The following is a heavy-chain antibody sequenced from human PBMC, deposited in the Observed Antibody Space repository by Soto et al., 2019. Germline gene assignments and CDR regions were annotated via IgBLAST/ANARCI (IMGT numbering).Heavy chain of an antibody. V-gene: IGHV1-18*01. CDR1: GYTFSNYI. CDR2: ISAYNGVA. CDR3: GRGHKLVVPGYTPTYYYYGIDV. D-gene: IGHD2-2*01. Sequence: QLHLVQSGAEVKKPGASVKVSCEASGYTFSNYIVTWVRQAPGQGLEWMGRISAYNGVADVAQEFRGRITVTTDATPRTAYMEWRSRRADDTAVYYCGRGHKLVVPGYTPTYYYYGIDVWGQGTTVTVSS. J-gene: IGHJ6*02.